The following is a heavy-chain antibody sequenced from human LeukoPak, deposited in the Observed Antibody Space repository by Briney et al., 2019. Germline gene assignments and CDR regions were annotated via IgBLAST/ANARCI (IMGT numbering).Heavy chain of an antibody. CDR3: ARGIYGSGSYYSDY. CDR2: ISSSSKYI. J-gene: IGHJ4*02. CDR1: GFTFSNYA. D-gene: IGHD3-10*01. Sequence: PGGSLRLSCAASGFTFSNYAMNWVRQAPGQGLEWVSSISSSSKYIYYADSVMGRFTISRDNAENSLFLQMNSLRAEDTAVYYCARGIYGSGSYYSDYWGQGTLVTVSS. V-gene: IGHV3-21*01.